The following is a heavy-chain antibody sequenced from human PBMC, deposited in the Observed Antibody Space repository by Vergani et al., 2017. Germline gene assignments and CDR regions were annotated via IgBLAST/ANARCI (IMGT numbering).Heavy chain of an antibody. D-gene: IGHD2-15*01. J-gene: IGHJ4*02. CDR1: GGSINSHNYY. V-gene: IGHV4-61*02. Sequence: QVQLQESGPGLVKPSQTLSLTCTVSGGSINSHNYYWSWIRQPAGKGLEWIGRNHTSGSTNYNPSLKSRVTMSEDTSKNQFSLNLTSVTAADTAVSCCARGSCLGGSCYKPLFDYWGQGILVTVSS. CDR2: NHTSGST. CDR3: ARGSCLGGSCYKPLFDY.